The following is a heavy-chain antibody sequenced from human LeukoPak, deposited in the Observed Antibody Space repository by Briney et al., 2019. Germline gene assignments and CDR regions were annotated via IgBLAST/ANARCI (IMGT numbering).Heavy chain of an antibody. J-gene: IGHJ3*02. Sequence: RVTISVDTSKNQFSLKLSSVTAADTAVYYCARGDGIAEAGNENDTFDIWGQGTMVTVSS. D-gene: IGHD6-19*01. CDR3: ARGDGIAEAGNENDTFDI. V-gene: IGHV4-34*01.